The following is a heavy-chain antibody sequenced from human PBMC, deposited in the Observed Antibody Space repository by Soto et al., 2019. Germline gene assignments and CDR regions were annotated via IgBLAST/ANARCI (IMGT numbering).Heavy chain of an antibody. Sequence: QVQLVQSGAEVKKPGASVKVSCKASGYTFTSYGISWVRQAPGQGLEWMGWISAYNGNTNYAQKLQGRVTMTTDTYTSTAYMELRSLRSDDTAVYYCARVYGDQRAYYYYYYGMDVWGQGTTVTVSS. CDR2: ISAYNGNT. CDR1: GYTFTSYG. CDR3: ARVYGDQRAYYYYYYGMDV. J-gene: IGHJ6*02. D-gene: IGHD4-17*01. V-gene: IGHV1-18*01.